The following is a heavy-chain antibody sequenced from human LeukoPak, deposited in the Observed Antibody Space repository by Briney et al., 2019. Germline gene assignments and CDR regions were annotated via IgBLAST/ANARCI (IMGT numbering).Heavy chain of an antibody. V-gene: IGHV3-48*01. D-gene: IGHD3-3*01. CDR2: IDARSGIV. Sequence: GGSLRLSCAASGFTFTMYGMNWVRQAPGKGLEWVSYIDARSGIVYYADSVQGRFTISRDDAKDSVFLQMNSLRVDDTAVYYCARTYDFGRGPPGDAFDNWGQGTLVTVPS. CDR3: ARTYDFGRGPPGDAFDN. J-gene: IGHJ3*02. CDR1: GFTFTMYG.